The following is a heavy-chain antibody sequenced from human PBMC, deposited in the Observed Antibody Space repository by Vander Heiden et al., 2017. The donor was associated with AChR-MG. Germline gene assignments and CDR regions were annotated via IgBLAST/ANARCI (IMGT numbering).Heavy chain of an antibody. CDR2: ISYDGSNK. CDR1: GFTFSSDA. J-gene: IGHJ5*02. Sequence: QVQLVESGRGVVQPGRSLRLSCPASGFTFSSDAMRWVRQAPGKGLEWVAVISYDGSNKYYADSVKGRFTISRDNSKNTLYLQMNSLRAEDTAVYYCAKEQLGGVIVREGGAPRGQGTLVTVSS. D-gene: IGHD3-16*02. V-gene: IGHV3-30-3*01. CDR3: AKEQLGGVIVREGGAP.